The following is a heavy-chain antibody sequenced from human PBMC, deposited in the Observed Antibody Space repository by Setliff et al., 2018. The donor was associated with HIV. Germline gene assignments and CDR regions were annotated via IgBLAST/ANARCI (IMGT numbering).Heavy chain of an antibody. CDR2: IYHSGST. J-gene: IGHJ4*02. V-gene: IGHV4-38-2*02. Sequence: SETLSLTCTVSGYSISSGYYWGWIRQPPGKGLEWIGSIYHSGSTYYNPSLKSRVTISVDTSKNQFSLKLSSVTAADTAVYYCARHGIAVAGPYPFDYWGQGTLVTVSS. CDR3: ARHGIAVAGPYPFDY. D-gene: IGHD6-19*01. CDR1: GYSISSGYY.